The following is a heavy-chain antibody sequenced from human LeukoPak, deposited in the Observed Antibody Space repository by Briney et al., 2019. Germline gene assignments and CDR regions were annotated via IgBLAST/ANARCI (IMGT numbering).Heavy chain of an antibody. CDR3: AREASGGYFDY. J-gene: IGHJ4*02. Sequence: ASVTVSFMGSGYTFIIYYMHWVRQAPGQGGGGVVLINPNGYSTNYAQNFLGTFTMPSDPSPSPVYIDLTSLRSEDTAVYYCAREASGGYFDYWGQGTLVTVSS. CDR2: INPNGYST. V-gene: IGHV1-46*01. CDR1: GYTFIIYY. D-gene: IGHD4-23*01.